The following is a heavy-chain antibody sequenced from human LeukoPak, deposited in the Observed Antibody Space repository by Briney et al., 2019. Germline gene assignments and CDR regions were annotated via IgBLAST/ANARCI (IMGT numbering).Heavy chain of an antibody. CDR3: ARGTIGPPSWFDP. J-gene: IGHJ5*02. CDR1: GFTFSSYA. Sequence: GGSLRLSCAASGFTFSSYAMSWVRQAPGKGLEWVSAISGSGGSIYYADSVKGRFTISRDNAKNSLYLQMNSLRAEDTAVYYCARGTIGPPSWFDPWGQGTLVTVSS. V-gene: IGHV3-23*01. D-gene: IGHD1-1*01. CDR2: ISGSGGSI.